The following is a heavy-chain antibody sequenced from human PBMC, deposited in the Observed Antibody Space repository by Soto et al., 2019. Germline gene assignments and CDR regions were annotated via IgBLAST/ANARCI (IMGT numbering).Heavy chain of an antibody. CDR3: ASSPGGPLGGMYV. CDR2: IYYSGST. J-gene: IGHJ6*02. CDR1: GGSISSYY. V-gene: IGHV4-59*01. D-gene: IGHD3-16*01. Sequence: SETLSLTCTVSGGSISSYYWSWIRQPPGKGLEWIGYIYYSGSTNYNPSLKSRVTIPVDTPKNQFSLKLSSVTAADTAVYYWASSPGGPLGGMYVWGQGPTGTDSS.